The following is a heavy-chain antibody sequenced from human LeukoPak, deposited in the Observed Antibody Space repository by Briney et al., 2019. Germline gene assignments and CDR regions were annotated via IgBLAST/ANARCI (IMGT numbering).Heavy chain of an antibody. CDR3: ARLGRDRYCSSTSCYENDY. CDR1: GGSFSGYY. J-gene: IGHJ4*02. Sequence: PSETLSLTCAVYGGSFSGYYWSWIRQPPGKGLEWIGEINHSGSTNYNPSLKSRVTISVDTSKNQFSLKLSSVTAADTAVYYCARLGRDRYCSSTSCYENDYWGQGTLVTVSS. CDR2: INHSGST. V-gene: IGHV4-34*01. D-gene: IGHD2-2*01.